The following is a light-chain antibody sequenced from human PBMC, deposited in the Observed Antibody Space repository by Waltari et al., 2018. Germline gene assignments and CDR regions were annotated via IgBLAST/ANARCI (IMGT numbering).Light chain of an antibody. CDR1: QTINNNF. CDR3: QQYDGSILT. V-gene: IGKV3-20*01. CDR2: RAS. Sequence: IVLTQSPDTLSLSPGQRATLSCRASQTINNNFLVWYQQKPGQAPRLLIHRASSRATGFPDRFSGSGSGTDFTLTISRLEPEDVAVYYCQQYDGSILTFGGGTKVEI. J-gene: IGKJ4*01.